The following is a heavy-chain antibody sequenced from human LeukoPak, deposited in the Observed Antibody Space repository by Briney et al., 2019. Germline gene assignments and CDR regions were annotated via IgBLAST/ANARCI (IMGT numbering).Heavy chain of an antibody. CDR2: INPNSGGT. CDR3: ARMVAAAGYDAFDI. V-gene: IGHV1-2*02. CDR1: GYTFTDYY. Sequence: GASVKVSCKASGYTFTDYYIHRVRQAPGQGLEWMGWINPNSGGTSYAQKFQGRVTMTRDTSISTAYMELSRLRSVDTAVYYCARMVAAAGYDAFDIWGQGTMVTVSS. D-gene: IGHD6-13*01. J-gene: IGHJ3*02.